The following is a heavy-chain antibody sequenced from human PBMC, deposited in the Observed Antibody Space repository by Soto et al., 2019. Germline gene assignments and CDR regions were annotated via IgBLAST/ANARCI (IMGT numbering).Heavy chain of an antibody. D-gene: IGHD4-17*01. CDR1: GYTFTGYY. CDR3: ARDYGDYSPTYYFDY. Sequence: ASVKVSCKASGYTFTGYYMHWVRQAPGQGLEWMGWINPNSGGTNYAQKFQGWVTMTRDTSISTAYMELGRLRSDDTAVYYCARDYGDYSPTYYFDYWGQGTLVTVSS. J-gene: IGHJ4*02. V-gene: IGHV1-2*04. CDR2: INPNSGGT.